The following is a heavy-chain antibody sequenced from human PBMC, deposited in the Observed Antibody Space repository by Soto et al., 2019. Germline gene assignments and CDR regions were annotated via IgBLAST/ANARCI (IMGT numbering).Heavy chain of an antibody. D-gene: IGHD6-13*01. V-gene: IGHV4-39*01. J-gene: IGHJ6*02. CDR1: GGSITSSFY. CDR3: RSSSRYSTDV. CDR2: IYGTGNT. Sequence: QLQLQESGPGLVKPSETLSLSCTVSGGSITSSFYWGWIRQPPGKGLEWIGSIYGTGNTYYNPSLKGRVTISADTSKNQSSLHLISVTAADTAVYYCRSSSRYSTDVWGQGATVTVSS.